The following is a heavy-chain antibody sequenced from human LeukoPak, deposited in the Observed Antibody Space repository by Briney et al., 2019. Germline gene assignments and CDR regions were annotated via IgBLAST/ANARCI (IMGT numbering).Heavy chain of an antibody. CDR3: ARESGWSPRGEDAFDI. Sequence: GASVKVSCKASGYTFGSDDINWVRQATGQGLEWMGWINPNNGNLGYAQKFQGRVTITRNTPISTAYMELSSLTSEDTAVYYCARESGWSPRGEDAFDIWGQGTMVTVSS. J-gene: IGHJ3*02. D-gene: IGHD6-19*01. V-gene: IGHV1-8*03. CDR2: INPNNGNL. CDR1: GYTFGSDD.